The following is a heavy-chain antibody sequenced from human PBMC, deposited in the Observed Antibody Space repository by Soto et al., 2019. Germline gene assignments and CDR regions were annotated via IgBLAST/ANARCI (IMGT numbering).Heavy chain of an antibody. V-gene: IGHV1-24*01. J-gene: IGHJ4*02. CDR2: FDPEDGET. CDR3: ATLYDSSGYYDY. CDR1: GYTLTELS. D-gene: IGHD3-22*01. Sequence: ASVKVSCKDSGYTLTELSMHRVRQAPGKGLEWMGGFDPEDGETIYAQKFQGRVTMTEDTSTDTAYMELSSLRSEDTAVYYCATLYDSSGYYDYWGQGTLVPVYS.